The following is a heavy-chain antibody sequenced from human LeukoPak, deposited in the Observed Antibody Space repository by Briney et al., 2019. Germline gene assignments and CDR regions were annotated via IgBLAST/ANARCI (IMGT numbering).Heavy chain of an antibody. Sequence: GGSLRLSCAASGFTFSNYGMHWVRQAPGKGLEWVAFIGYDASNKYYGDSVKGRFTISRDNSKNSLYLQMNSLRAEDTAVYYCAKEGAYSGSGSYIGHYMDVWGKGTMATVSS. CDR3: AKEGAYSGSGSYIGHYMDV. V-gene: IGHV3-30*02. CDR2: IGYDASNK. J-gene: IGHJ6*03. CDR1: GFTFSNYG. D-gene: IGHD3-10*01.